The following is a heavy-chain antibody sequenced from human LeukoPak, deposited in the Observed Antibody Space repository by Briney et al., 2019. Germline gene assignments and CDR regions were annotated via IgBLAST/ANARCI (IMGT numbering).Heavy chain of an antibody. CDR3: ARAYGVGIAARTPGYWFDP. CDR2: INPNSGGT. J-gene: IGHJ5*02. V-gene: IGHV1-2*02. CDR1: GYTFTGYY. Sequence: ASVKVSCKASGYTFTGYYMRWVRQAPGQGLEWMGWINPNSGGTNYAQKFQGRVTMTRDTSISTAYMELSRLRSDDTAVYYCARAYGVGIAARTPGYWFDPWGQGTLVTVSS. D-gene: IGHD6-6*01.